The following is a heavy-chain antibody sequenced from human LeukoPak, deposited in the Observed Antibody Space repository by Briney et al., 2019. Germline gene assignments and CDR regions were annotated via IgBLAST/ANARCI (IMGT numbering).Heavy chain of an antibody. Sequence: GGSLGLSCVASGFTFSRYWMHWVRQAPGKGLVWVSRINSDGSSITYADSVKGRFTISRDNSKNTLYLQMNSLRAEDTAVYYCAKEIDYYDSSGSNDYWGQGTLVTVSS. CDR2: INSDGSSI. J-gene: IGHJ4*02. D-gene: IGHD3-22*01. V-gene: IGHV3-74*03. CDR3: AKEIDYYDSSGSNDY. CDR1: GFTFSRYW.